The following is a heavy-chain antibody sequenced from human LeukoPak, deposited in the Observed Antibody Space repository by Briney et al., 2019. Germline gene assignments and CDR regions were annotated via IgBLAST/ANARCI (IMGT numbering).Heavy chain of an antibody. D-gene: IGHD4-23*01. CDR1: GGSISSYY. J-gene: IGHJ4*02. CDR3: ATSPQYGGY. V-gene: IGHV4-59*01. CDR2: IYYSGST. Sequence: SETLSLTCTVSGGSISSYYWSWIRQPPGKGLEWIGYIYYSGSTNYDPSLKSRVTISVDTSKNQFSLKLNSVTAADTAVYYCATSPQYGGYLGQGTLVTVSS.